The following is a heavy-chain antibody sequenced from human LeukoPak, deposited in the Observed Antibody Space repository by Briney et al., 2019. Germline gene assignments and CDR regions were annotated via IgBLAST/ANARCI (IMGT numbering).Heavy chain of an antibody. CDR2: ISWNSGSI. CDR1: GFTFDDYA. D-gene: IGHD3-22*01. Sequence: GGSLRLSCAASGFTFDDYAMHWVRQAPGKGLEWVSGISWNSGSIGYADSVKGRFTISRDNAKNSLYLQMNSLRAEDTAVYYCATLPRPYYYDSSPLDYWGQGTLVTVSS. V-gene: IGHV3-9*01. CDR3: ATLPRPYYYDSSPLDY. J-gene: IGHJ4*02.